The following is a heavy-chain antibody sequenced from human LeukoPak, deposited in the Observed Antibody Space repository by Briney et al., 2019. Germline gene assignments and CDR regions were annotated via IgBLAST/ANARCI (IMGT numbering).Heavy chain of an antibody. CDR1: GFTFSRYN. CDR2: ISSSSNYI. Sequence: AGGSLRLSCAASGFTFSRYNMNWVRQAPGKGLEWVSSISSSSNYIYYADSVKGRFTISRDNAKNSLYLQMNSLRAEDTAVYYCARPDIVGANDAFDIWGQGTMVTVSS. J-gene: IGHJ3*02. V-gene: IGHV3-21*01. D-gene: IGHD1-26*01. CDR3: ARPDIVGANDAFDI.